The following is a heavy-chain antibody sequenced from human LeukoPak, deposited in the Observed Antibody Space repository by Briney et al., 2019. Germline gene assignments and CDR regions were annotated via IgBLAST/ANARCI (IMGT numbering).Heavy chain of an antibody. Sequence: ASVKVSCKASGYTFTSYGISWVRQAPGQGLEWMGWISAYNGNTNYAQKLQGRVTMTTDTPTSTAYMELRSLRSDDTAVYYCARDRSYYDILTGYYSPYDYWGQGTLVTVSS. CDR3: ARDRSYYDILTGYYSPYDY. D-gene: IGHD3-9*01. CDR1: GYTFTSYG. J-gene: IGHJ4*02. CDR2: ISAYNGNT. V-gene: IGHV1-18*01.